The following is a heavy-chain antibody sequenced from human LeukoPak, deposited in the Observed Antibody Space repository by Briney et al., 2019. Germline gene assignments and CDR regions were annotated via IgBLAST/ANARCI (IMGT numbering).Heavy chain of an antibody. V-gene: IGHV4-39*01. CDR2: IYYSGSI. CDR3: ARLPTYYYDGNWFDP. J-gene: IGHJ5*02. Sequence: SETLSLTCTVSGGSISSSSYYWGWIRQPPGKGLEWIGSIYYSGSIYYNPSLKSRVTISVDTSKNQFSLKLSSVTAADTAVYYCARLPTYYYDGNWFDPWGQGTLVTVSS. D-gene: IGHD3-22*01. CDR1: GGSISSSSYY.